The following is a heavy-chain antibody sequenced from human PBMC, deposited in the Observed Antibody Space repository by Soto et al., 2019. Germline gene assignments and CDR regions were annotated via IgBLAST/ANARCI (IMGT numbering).Heavy chain of an antibody. CDR2: INHSGST. V-gene: IGHV4-34*01. CDR1: GGSFSGYY. D-gene: IGHD3-3*01. CDR3: ARGDFWSGYWRYYYGMDV. J-gene: IGHJ6*02. Sequence: SETLSLTCAVYGGSFSGYYWSWIRQPPGKGLGWIGEINHSGSTNYNPSLKSRVTISVDTSKNQFSLKLSSVTAADTAVYYCARGDFWSGYWRYYYGMDVWGQGTTVTVS.